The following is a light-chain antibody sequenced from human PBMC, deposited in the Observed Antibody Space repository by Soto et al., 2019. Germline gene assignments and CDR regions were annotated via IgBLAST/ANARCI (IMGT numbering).Light chain of an antibody. CDR3: QQTYSMPRGFT. V-gene: IGKV1-39*01. Sequence: DIQMTQSPSSLSASVGDRVTITCRASQSIGTYLNWYQWKPGKAPKVLIYAASSLQSGVPSRFSGSGSGTDFTLTISSLQPEDFATYFCQQTYSMPRGFTFGPGTKVD. J-gene: IGKJ3*01. CDR2: AAS. CDR1: QSIGTY.